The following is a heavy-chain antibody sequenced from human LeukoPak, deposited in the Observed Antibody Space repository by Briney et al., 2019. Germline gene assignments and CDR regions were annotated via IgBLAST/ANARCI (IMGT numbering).Heavy chain of an antibody. CDR1: GFTFGDYA. Sequence: PGGSLRLSCTASGFTFGDYAKSWVRQAPGRGLEWVGFIRSKAYGGTTEYAASVKGRFTISRDDSKSIAYLQMNSLKTEDTAVYYCTRTILGYYYDSSGYWFDYWGQGTLVTVSS. D-gene: IGHD3-22*01. CDR3: TRTILGYYYDSSGYWFDY. V-gene: IGHV3-49*04. J-gene: IGHJ4*02. CDR2: IRSKAYGGTT.